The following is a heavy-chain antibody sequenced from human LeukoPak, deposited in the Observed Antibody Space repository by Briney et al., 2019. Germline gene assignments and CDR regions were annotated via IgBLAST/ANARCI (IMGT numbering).Heavy chain of an antibody. CDR3: ARYELYCSSTSCYYFDY. V-gene: IGHV1-3*01. Sequence: GASVKVSCKASGYTFTSYAMHWVRQAPGQRLEWMGWINAGNGNTKYSQKFQGRVTITRDTSASTAYMELSSLRSEDTAAYYCARYELYCSSTSCYYFDYWGQGTLVTVSS. D-gene: IGHD2-2*01. CDR1: GYTFTSYA. J-gene: IGHJ4*02. CDR2: INAGNGNT.